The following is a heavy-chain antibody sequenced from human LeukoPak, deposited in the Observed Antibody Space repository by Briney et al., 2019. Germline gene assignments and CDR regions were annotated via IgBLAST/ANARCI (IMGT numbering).Heavy chain of an antibody. D-gene: IGHD6-13*01. CDR3: ARGVSLIAAFDY. CDR1: GGSFSGYY. J-gene: IGHJ4*02. Sequence: SETLSLTCAVYGGSFSGYYWSWIRQPPGKGLEWIGEINHSGSTNYNPSLKSRVTISVDTSKNQFSLKLSSVTAADTAVYYCARGVSLIAAFDYWGQGTLVTVSS. V-gene: IGHV4-34*01. CDR2: INHSGST.